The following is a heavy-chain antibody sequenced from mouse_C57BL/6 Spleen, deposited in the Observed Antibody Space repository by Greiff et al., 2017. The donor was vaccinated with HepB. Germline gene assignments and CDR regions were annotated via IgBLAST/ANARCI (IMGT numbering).Heavy chain of an antibody. V-gene: IGHV1-81*01. CDR3: ARSGTPMDY. Sequence: QVQLLQSGAELARPGDSVKLSCKASGYTFTSYGIWWVKQRTGQGLEWIGEIYPRRGNTYYNDKFKSKAKLTADKSTSTAYMEIRSLTSEDSAVYFCARSGTPMDYWGQGTAVTVSS. D-gene: IGHD3-1*01. CDR2: IYPRRGNT. J-gene: IGHJ4*01. CDR1: GYTFTSYG.